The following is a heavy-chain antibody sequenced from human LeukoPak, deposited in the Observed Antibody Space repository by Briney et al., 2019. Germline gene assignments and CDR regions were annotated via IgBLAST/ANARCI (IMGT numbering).Heavy chain of an antibody. V-gene: IGHV4-4*02. D-gene: IGHD3-22*01. CDR3: ARAPPDSSGYYYAPSG. J-gene: IGHJ4*02. CDR1: GGSISSSNW. CDR2: IYHSGST. Sequence: SETLSLTCAVSGGSISSSNWWSWVRQPPGKGLEWIGEIYHSGSTNYNPSLKSRVTISVDKSKNQFSLKLSSVTAADTAVYYCARAPPDSSGYYYAPSGWGQGTLVTVSS.